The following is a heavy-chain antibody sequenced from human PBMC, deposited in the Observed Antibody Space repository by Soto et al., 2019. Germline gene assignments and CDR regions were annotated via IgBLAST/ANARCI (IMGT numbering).Heavy chain of an antibody. J-gene: IGHJ4*02. V-gene: IGHV4-59*01. CDR2: IFYSGST. Sequence: SETLSLTCTVSGGSIRSYYWTWIRQPPGKGLEWLGYIFYSGSTFYNPSLKSRVTISIHTSKSQFSLQLTSVTAADTAVYYCARGAADTAMVDSWGQGTLVTISS. CDR1: GGSIRSYY. D-gene: IGHD5-18*01. CDR3: ARGAADTAMVDS.